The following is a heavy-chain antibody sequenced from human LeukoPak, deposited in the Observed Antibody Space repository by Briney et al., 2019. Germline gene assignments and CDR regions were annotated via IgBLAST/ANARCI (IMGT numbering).Heavy chain of an antibody. V-gene: IGHV1-69*01. CDR2: IIPIFGTA. CDR3: ARGQGTNYDFWSGYRDTYYYYYMDV. CDR1: GGTFSSYA. D-gene: IGHD3-3*01. Sequence: SVKVSCKASGGTFSSYAISWVRQAPGQGLEWMGGIIPIFGTANYAQKFQGRVTITADESTSTAYMELSSLRSEDTAVYYCARGQGTNYDFWSGYRDTYYYYYMDVWGKGTTVTVSS. J-gene: IGHJ6*03.